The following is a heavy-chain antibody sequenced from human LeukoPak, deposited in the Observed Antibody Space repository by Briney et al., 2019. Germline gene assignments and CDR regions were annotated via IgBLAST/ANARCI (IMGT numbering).Heavy chain of an antibody. Sequence: GGSLRLSCAASGFTVSSNYMSWVRQAPGKGLEWVSVIYSGGSIYYADSVKGRFTISRDNSKNTLYLQMNSLRAEDTAVYYCARVPRGYSGRRLYYYYMDVWGKGTTVTVSS. CDR2: IYSGGSI. J-gene: IGHJ6*03. D-gene: IGHD5-12*01. V-gene: IGHV3-53*01. CDR3: ARVPRGYSGRRLYYYYMDV. CDR1: GFTVSSNY.